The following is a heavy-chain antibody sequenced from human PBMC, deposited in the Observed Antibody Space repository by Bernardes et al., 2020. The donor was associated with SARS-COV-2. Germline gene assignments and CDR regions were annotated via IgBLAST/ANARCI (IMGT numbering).Heavy chain of an antibody. CDR1: GYTFTAYY. Sequence: ASVKVSCKTSGYTFTAYYMHWVRQAPGQGLEWMGWINPSRGITNYEQKFQGRVTMTRDTSITTAYMELSGLKSDDTAVYYCVRGPVGPPDFWGQRTLVTLS. D-gene: IGHD1-26*01. J-gene: IGHJ4*02. CDR2: INPSRGIT. V-gene: IGHV1-2*02. CDR3: VRGPVGPPDF.